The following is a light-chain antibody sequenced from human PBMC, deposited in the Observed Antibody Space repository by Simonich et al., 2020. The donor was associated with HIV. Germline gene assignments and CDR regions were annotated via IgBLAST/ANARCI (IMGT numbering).Light chain of an antibody. J-gene: IGLJ3*02. V-gene: IGLV2-23*01. Sequence: QSALTQPASVSGSPGQSITISCPGTSSDVGNYNFVYWYQQHPGKAPKLMIYEGNKRPPGVSNRFSGSKSCNTASLTISGLQAEDEADYYCCSYAGSSTLVFGGGTKLTVL. CDR2: EGN. CDR3: CSYAGSSTLV. CDR1: SSDVGNYNF.